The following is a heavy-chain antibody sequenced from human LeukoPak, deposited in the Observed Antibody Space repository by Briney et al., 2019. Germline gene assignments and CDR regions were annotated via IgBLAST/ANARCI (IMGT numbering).Heavy chain of an antibody. CDR1: GGSFSGYY. CDR2: INHSGST. D-gene: IGHD3-10*01. CDR3: ARARRLGIMARGGTFDY. Sequence: PSETLSLTCAVYGGSFSGYYWSWIRQPPGKGLEWIGEINHSGSTNYNPSLKSRVTISVDTSKNQFSLKLSSVTAADTAVYYCARARRLGIMARGGTFDYWGQGTLVTVSS. V-gene: IGHV4-34*01. J-gene: IGHJ4*02.